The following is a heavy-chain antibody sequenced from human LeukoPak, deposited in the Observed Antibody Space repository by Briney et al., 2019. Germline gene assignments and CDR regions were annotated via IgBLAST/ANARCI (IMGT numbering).Heavy chain of an antibody. CDR3: ARRASSGYYYTPFDY. CDR1: GFTFSSYS. V-gene: IGHV3-21*01. CDR2: ISSSSSYI. Sequence: GGSLRLSCAASGFTFSSYSMNWVRQAPGKGLEWVSFISSSSSYIYYADSVKGRFTISRDNAKNSLYLQMNSLRAEDTAVYYCARRASSGYYYTPFDYWGQGTLVTVSS. D-gene: IGHD3-22*01. J-gene: IGHJ4*02.